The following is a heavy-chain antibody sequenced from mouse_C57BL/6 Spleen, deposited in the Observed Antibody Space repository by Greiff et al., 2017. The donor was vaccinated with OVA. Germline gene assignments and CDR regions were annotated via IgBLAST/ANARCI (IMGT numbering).Heavy chain of an antibody. V-gene: IGHV1-7*01. CDR1: GYTFTSYW. CDR2: INPSSGYT. CDR3: ARSLITTVVAPSYWYFDV. Sequence: QVQLQQSGAELAKPGASVKLSCKASGYTFTSYWMHWVKQRPGQGLEWIGYINPSSGYTKYNQKFKDKATLTADKSSSTAYMQLSSLTYEDSAVYYCARSLITTVVAPSYWYFDVWGTGTTVTVSS. D-gene: IGHD1-1*01. J-gene: IGHJ1*03.